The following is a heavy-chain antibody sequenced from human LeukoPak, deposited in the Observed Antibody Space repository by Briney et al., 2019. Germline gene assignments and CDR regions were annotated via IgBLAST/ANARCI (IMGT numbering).Heavy chain of an antibody. Sequence: SETLSLTCSVSGGSISGDIYYWGWMRQPPGKGLEWIGSIHYSGSTYHSPSLKSRVTISVDTSKNQFSLRLSSVTAADTALYYCARSRSGTRWSISIDYWGQGTLVTVSS. CDR1: GGSISGDIYY. D-gene: IGHD3-10*01. CDR3: ARSRSGTRWSISIDY. V-gene: IGHV4-39*01. J-gene: IGHJ4*02. CDR2: IHYSGST.